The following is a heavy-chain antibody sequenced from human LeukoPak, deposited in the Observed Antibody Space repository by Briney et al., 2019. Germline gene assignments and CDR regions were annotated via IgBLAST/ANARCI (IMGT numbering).Heavy chain of an antibody. CDR3: ARGISSSSYNWFDP. D-gene: IGHD6-6*01. V-gene: IGHV1-8*03. J-gene: IGHJ5*02. CDR1: GYTFTSYD. CDR2: MNPNSGNT. Sequence: ASVKVSCKASGYTFTSYDINWVRQATGQGLEWMGWMNPNSGNTGYAQKFQGRVTITRNTSIGTAYMELSSLRSEDTAVYYCARGISSSSYNWFDPWGQGTLVTVSS.